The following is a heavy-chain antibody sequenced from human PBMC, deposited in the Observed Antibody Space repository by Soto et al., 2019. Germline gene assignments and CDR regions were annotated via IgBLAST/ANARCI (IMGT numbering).Heavy chain of an antibody. J-gene: IGHJ4*02. CDR3: ARDRTVSGFDF. V-gene: IGHV3-48*02. Sequence: EVQLVESGGGLVQPGESLRLSCAASGFSFSSYSMNWVRQAPGKGLDWVSYISSSGTSTYYADSVTGRFTISRDKAKNSLYLQMHSLRDEDTAVYYCARDRTVSGFDFLGQGTLVTVSS. D-gene: IGHD4-4*01. CDR2: ISSSGTST. CDR1: GFSFSSYS.